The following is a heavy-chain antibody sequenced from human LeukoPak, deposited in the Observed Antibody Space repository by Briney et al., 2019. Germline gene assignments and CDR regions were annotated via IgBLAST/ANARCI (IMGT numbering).Heavy chain of an antibody. CDR3: AREDAAAGIFTHGY. D-gene: IGHD6-13*01. J-gene: IGHJ4*02. CDR1: GFTFSSYW. Sequence: GGSLRLSCAASGFTFSSYWMSWVRQAPGKGLEWVANIKQDGSEKYYVDSVKGRFTISRDNAKNSLYLQMNSLRAEDTAVYYCAREDAAAGIFTHGYWGQGTLVTVSS. V-gene: IGHV3-7*01. CDR2: IKQDGSEK.